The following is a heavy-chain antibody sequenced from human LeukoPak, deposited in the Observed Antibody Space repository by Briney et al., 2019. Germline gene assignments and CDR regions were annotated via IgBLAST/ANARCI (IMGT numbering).Heavy chain of an antibody. CDR1: GGSISGYY. D-gene: IGHD4-17*01. J-gene: IGHJ6*03. CDR2: IYNSGNT. V-gene: IGHV4-59*12. CDR3: ARKNDYGASYYIDI. Sequence: SETLSLTCTVSGGSISGYYWSWIRQPPGKGLEWIGYIYNSGNTNYNPSLKSRVTISVDTSKNQFSLRLNSVTAADTAVYYCARKNDYGASYYIDIWGKGTAVTVSS.